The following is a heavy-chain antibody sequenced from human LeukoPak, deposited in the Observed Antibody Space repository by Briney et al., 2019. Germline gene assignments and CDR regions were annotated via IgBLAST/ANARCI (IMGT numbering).Heavy chain of an antibody. CDR3: ARTGYSSSWYVY. CDR2: IYYSGST. CDR1: GGSISSSSYY. V-gene: IGHV4-39*01. Sequence: SETLSLTCTVSGGSISSSSYYWGWIRQPPGKGLEWIGSIYYSGSTYYNPSLKSRVTISVDTSKNQFSLKLSSVTAADTAVYYCARTGYSSSWYVYWGQGTLVTVSS. D-gene: IGHD6-13*01. J-gene: IGHJ4*02.